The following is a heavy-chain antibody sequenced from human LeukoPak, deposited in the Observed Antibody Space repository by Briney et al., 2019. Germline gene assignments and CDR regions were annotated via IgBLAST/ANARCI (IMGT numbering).Heavy chain of an antibody. Sequence: SVKVSCKASGGTFSSYAISWVRQAPGQGLEWMGGIIPIFGTANYAQKFQGRVTITADKSTSTAYMELSSLRSEDTAVYYCARNFMPYYDFWSGYFNGDYWGQGTLVTVSS. D-gene: IGHD3-3*01. CDR1: GGTFSSYA. V-gene: IGHV1-69*06. J-gene: IGHJ4*02. CDR2: IIPIFGTA. CDR3: ARNFMPYYDFWSGYFNGDY.